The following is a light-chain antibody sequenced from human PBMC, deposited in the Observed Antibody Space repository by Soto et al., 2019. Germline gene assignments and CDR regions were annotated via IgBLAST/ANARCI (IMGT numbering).Light chain of an antibody. V-gene: IGKV3-15*01. CDR1: QSVSSD. J-gene: IGKJ1*01. CDR2: GAS. Sequence: EIVMPQYTAPLSVTPGERATLSCRASQSVSSDLAWYHQKPGQAPRLLIYGASTRATGIPARFSGSGSGTEFTLTINSLQSEDFAVYYCQQYNNLPRTFGQGTNVDIK. CDR3: QQYNNLPRT.